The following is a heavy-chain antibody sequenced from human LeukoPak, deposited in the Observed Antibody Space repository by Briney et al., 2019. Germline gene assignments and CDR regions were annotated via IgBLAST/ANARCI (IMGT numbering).Heavy chain of an antibody. Sequence: GGSLRLSCAASGFTFSSYGMHWVRQAPGKGLEWVAVISYDGSNKYYADSVKGRFTISRDNSKNTLYLQMNSLRAEDTAFYYCAKDSRIYSTSLDYWGQGTLVTVSS. CDR3: AKDSRIYSTSLDY. CDR1: GFTFSSYG. J-gene: IGHJ4*02. V-gene: IGHV3-30*18. CDR2: ISYDGSNK. D-gene: IGHD6-13*01.